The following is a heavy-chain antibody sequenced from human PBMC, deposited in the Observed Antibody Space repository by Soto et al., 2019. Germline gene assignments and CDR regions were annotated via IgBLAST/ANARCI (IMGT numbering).Heavy chain of an antibody. CDR3: ARSSGYSYGAPFDY. Sequence: QVQLVESGGGVVQPGRSLRLSCAASGFTFSSYGMHWVRQAPGKGLEWVAVIWYDGSNKYYADSVKGRFTISRDNSKNTPYLQMNSLRAEDTAVYYCARSSGYSYGAPFDYWGQGTLVTVSS. J-gene: IGHJ4*02. D-gene: IGHD5-18*01. CDR2: IWYDGSNK. V-gene: IGHV3-33*01. CDR1: GFTFSSYG.